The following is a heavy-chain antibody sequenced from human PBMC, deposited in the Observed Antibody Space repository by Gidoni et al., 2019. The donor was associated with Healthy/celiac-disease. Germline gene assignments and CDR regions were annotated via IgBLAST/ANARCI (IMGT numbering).Heavy chain of an antibody. V-gene: IGHV1-2*02. Sequence: QVQLVQSGAEVKKPGASVKVSCKASGYTFTGYYMHWVRQAPGQGLEWMGWINPNSGGTNYAQKVQGRVTMTRDTSISTAYMELSRLRSDDTAVYYCARSPPFPIGYGFDYWGQGTLVTVSS. J-gene: IGHJ4*02. CDR1: GYTFTGYY. CDR2: INPNSGGT. D-gene: IGHD5-18*01. CDR3: ARSPPFPIGYGFDY.